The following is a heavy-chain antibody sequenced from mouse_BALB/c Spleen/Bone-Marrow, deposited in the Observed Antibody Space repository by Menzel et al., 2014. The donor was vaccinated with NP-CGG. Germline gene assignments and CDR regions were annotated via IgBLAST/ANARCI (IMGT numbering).Heavy chain of an antibody. CDR3: ARDRNYDINWYFDV. J-gene: IGHJ1*01. Sequence: EVHLVESGGGLVQPGGSLRLSCAPSGFTFTDYYMSWVRQPPGKALEWLGFIRNKANGYTTEYSASVKGRFTISRDNSQSILYLQMNILRTEDSATYYCARDRNYDINWYFDVWGAGTTVTVSS. D-gene: IGHD1-1*01. CDR2: IRNKANGYTT. CDR1: GFTFTDYY. V-gene: IGHV7-3*02.